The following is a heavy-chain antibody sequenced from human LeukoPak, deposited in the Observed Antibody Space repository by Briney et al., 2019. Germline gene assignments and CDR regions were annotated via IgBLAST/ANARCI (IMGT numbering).Heavy chain of an antibody. V-gene: IGHV3-23*01. D-gene: IGHD3-10*01. J-gene: IGHJ4*02. Sequence: GGSLGLSCAASGFTFSSYGMSWVRQAPGKGLDWVSAIRGRGGSTYYADSGKGRCTISRDNSKNTLYLQMNSLRAEDTAVYYCAKDDGSGSYYNPGHEPFDYWGQGTLVTVSS. CDR2: IRGRGGST. CDR1: GFTFSSYG. CDR3: AKDDGSGSYYNPGHEPFDY.